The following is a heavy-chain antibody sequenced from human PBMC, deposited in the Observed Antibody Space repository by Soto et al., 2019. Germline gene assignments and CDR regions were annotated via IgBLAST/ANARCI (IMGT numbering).Heavy chain of an antibody. CDR2: IIPMFGTA. CDR1: GGTFSTYA. V-gene: IGHV1-69*12. J-gene: IGHJ4*02. D-gene: IGHD5-18*01. Sequence: QVQLVQSGAEVKKPESSVKVSCKAPGGTFSTYAISWVRQAPGQGLEWMGGIIPMFGTANYAQRFQDRVTITADESTNTVYMELSSLRSEDTAVYFCASGIQLWLRRINNGYSGWGLGTLVTVSS. CDR3: ASGIQLWLRRINNGYSG.